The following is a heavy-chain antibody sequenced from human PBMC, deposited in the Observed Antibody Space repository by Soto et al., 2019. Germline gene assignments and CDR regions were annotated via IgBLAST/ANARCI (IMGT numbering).Heavy chain of an antibody. CDR3: ARDFRYFDWLLSVRKERYDAFDI. V-gene: IGHV1-3*01. Sequence: ASVKVSCKASGYTFTSYAMHWARQAPGQRLEWMGWINAGNGNTKYSQKFQGRVTITRDTSASTAYMELSSLRSEDTAVYYCARDFRYFDWLLSVRKERYDAFDIRGQGTMVTVSS. CDR2: INAGNGNT. J-gene: IGHJ3*02. CDR1: GYTFTSYA. D-gene: IGHD3-9*01.